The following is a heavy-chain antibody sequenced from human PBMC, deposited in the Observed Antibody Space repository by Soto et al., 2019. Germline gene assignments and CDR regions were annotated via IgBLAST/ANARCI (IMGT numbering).Heavy chain of an antibody. D-gene: IGHD4-17*01. CDR2: ISGSGGST. CDR3: AKDSAVTTKSYYGMDV. Sequence: GGSLRLCCAASGFTFSSYAMSWVRQAPGKGLEWVSAISGSGGSTYYADSVKGRFTISRDNSKNTLYLQMNSLRAEDTAVYYCAKDSAVTTKSYYGMDVWGQGTTVTVSS. CDR1: GFTFSSYA. V-gene: IGHV3-23*01. J-gene: IGHJ6*02.